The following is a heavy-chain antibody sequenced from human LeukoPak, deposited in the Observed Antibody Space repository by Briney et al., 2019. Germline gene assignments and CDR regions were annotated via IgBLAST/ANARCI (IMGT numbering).Heavy chain of an antibody. Sequence: GGSLRLSCAASGFTFSSYSMTWVRQAPGKGLEWVSSISSSSSYIYYADSVKGRFTISRDNAKNSLYLQMNSLRAEDTAVYYCASTTFGGVIPYYWGQGTLVTVSS. CDR2: ISSSSSYI. D-gene: IGHD3-16*01. V-gene: IGHV3-21*01. CDR3: ASTTFGGVIPYY. CDR1: GFTFSSYS. J-gene: IGHJ4*02.